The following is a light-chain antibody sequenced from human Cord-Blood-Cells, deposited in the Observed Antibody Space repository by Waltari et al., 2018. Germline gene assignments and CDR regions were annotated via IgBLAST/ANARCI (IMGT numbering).Light chain of an antibody. CDR2: GNS. V-gene: IGLV1-40*01. CDR1: RSHIGAGYD. CDR3: QSYDSSLSGYVV. Sequence: QSVLTQPPSVSGAPGQRVPISCPGSRSHIGAGYDVHWYQQLPGTAPKLLIYGNSNRPSGVPDRFSGSKSGTSASLAITGLQAEDEADYYCQSYDSSLSGYVVFGGGTKLTVL. J-gene: IGLJ2*01.